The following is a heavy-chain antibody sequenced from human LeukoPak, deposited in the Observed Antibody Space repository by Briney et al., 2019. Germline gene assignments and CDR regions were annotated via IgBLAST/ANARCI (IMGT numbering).Heavy chain of an antibody. J-gene: IGHJ5*02. CDR3: ARDRSSGWYWFDP. CDR2: IYHSGST. D-gene: IGHD6-19*01. V-gene: IGHV4-38-2*02. CDR1: GYSISSGYY. Sequence: SETLSLTCTVSGYSISSGYYWGWIRQPPGKGLEWIGSIYHSGSTYYNPSLKSRVTISVDTSKNQFSLKLSSVTAADTAVYYCARDRSSGWYWFDPWGQGTLVTVSS.